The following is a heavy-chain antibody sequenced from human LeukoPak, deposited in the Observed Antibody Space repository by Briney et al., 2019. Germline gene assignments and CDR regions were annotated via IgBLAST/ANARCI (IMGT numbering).Heavy chain of an antibody. J-gene: IGHJ3*01. CDR2: IMPLFVTT. D-gene: IGHD4-17*01. CDR1: RGSYA. CDR3: ARVFRRRHDFSDYGRPYDAFDV. V-gene: IGHV1-69*06. Sequence: SVTVSFKASRGSYAFSWVRQAPGQGPEGVGGIMPLFVTTNYAQNFEDRVTITADTSTNTVYMEVSSLRSEDTAIYYCARVFRRRHDFSDYGRPYDAFDVWGQGTLVTVSS.